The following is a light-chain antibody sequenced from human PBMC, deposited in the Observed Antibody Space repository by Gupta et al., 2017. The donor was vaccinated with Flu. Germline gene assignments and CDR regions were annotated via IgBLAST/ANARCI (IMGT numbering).Light chain of an antibody. CDR2: GAS. V-gene: IGKV3-15*01. J-gene: IGKJ1*01. CDR3: QYDSRWRT. Sequence: EVLMTQSPATLSLSPGERATLSCRASQSVNNNLAWYQQKPGQPPRLLIYGASNRATGIPIRFSGSGYATEFILTSSSQQYEDFAVYYWQYDSRWRTFGQGTRVEIK. CDR1: QSVNNN.